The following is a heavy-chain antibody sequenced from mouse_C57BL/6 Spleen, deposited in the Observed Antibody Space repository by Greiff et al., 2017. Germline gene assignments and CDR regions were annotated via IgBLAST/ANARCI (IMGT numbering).Heavy chain of an antibody. V-gene: IGHV5-6*01. CDR3: ARRMMVTPYYAMDY. Sequence: EVQLVESGGDLVKPGGSLKLSCAASGFTFSSYGMSWVRQTPDKRLEWVATISSGGSYTYYPDSVKGRFTISRDNAKNTLYLQMSSLKSEDTAMYYCARRMMVTPYYAMDYWGQGTSVTVSS. D-gene: IGHD2-3*01. CDR2: ISSGGSYT. J-gene: IGHJ4*01. CDR1: GFTFSSYG.